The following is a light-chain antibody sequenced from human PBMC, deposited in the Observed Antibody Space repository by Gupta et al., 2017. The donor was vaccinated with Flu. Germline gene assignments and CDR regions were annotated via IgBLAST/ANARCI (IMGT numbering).Light chain of an antibody. CDR2: DAA. CDR1: QSVSSY. V-gene: IGKV3-11*02. CDR3: QQHSNCPPFT. Sequence: SLFLSPGESATPSCWARQSVSSYLVWWYQQPPQAPRLLIYDAAARDTGSAARFSGSGCGRTFSLPTISREQEDFAVYYYQQHSNCPPFTFGRGTKVEIK. J-gene: IGKJ4*01.